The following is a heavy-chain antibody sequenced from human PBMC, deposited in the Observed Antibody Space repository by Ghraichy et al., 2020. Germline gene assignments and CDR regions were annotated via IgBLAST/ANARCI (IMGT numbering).Heavy chain of an antibody. CDR3: AREEVVLGWELLRYFDY. CDR2: ISSSSSYI. V-gene: IGHV3-21*01. Sequence: GGSLRLSCAASGFTFSSYSMNWVRQAPGKGLEWVSSISSSSSYIYYADSVKGRFTISRDNAKNSLYLQMNSLRAEDTAVYYCAREEVVLGWELLRYFDYWGQGTLVTVSS. D-gene: IGHD1-26*01. CDR1: GFTFSSYS. J-gene: IGHJ4*02.